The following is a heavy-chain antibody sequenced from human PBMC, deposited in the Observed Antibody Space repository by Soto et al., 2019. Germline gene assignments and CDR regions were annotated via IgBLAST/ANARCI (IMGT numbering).Heavy chain of an antibody. CDR1: GYTFTGYY. CDR3: ARDGDGYNSEY. V-gene: IGHV1-2*02. D-gene: IGHD5-12*01. J-gene: IGHJ4*02. CDR2: INPNSGGT. Sequence: QVQLVQSGAEVKKPGASVKVSCKASGYTFTGYYMHWVRQAPGQGLEWMGWINPNSGGTNYAQKFQGRVTITADESTSTAYMELSSLRSEDTAVYYCARDGDGYNSEYWGQGTLVTVSS.